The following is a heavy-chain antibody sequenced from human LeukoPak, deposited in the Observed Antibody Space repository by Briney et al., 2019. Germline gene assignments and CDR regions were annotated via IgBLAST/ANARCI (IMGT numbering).Heavy chain of an antibody. D-gene: IGHD2-15*01. CDR1: GFSFDVYT. Sequence: PGGSLRLSCAASGFSFDVYTMHWVRQAPGKGLEWVSSISSNSGYIYYADSLRGRFTISRDNAKNSLYLQMNSLRAEDTAVYYCARSSLREPGLGDGFDIWGQGTVVTVSS. CDR2: ISSNSGYI. CDR3: ARSSLREPGLGDGFDI. J-gene: IGHJ3*02. V-gene: IGHV3-21*01.